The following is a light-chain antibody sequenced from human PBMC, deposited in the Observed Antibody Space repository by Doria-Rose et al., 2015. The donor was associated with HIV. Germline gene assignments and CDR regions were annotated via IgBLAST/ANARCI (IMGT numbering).Light chain of an antibody. CDR1: QSFSSTY. Sequence: TQSPGTLSLSPGERATLSCRASQSFSSTYLAWYEQKPGEAPSLLIYDGSTRATGIPDRFSASGSGTDFTLTINRLEPEDFALYYCHQYGTSWTFGQGTKVEI. V-gene: IGKV3-20*01. J-gene: IGKJ1*01. CDR3: HQYGTSWT. CDR2: DGS.